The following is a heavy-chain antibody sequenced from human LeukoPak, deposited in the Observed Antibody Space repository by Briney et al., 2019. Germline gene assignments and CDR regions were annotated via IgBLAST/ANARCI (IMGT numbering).Heavy chain of an antibody. D-gene: IGHD3-10*01. V-gene: IGHV3-74*01. Sequence: GGSLRLSCAASGFTFSNYWMHWVRQDPGKGLVWVSFINPDGSTTNYADSVKGRFTISRDNAKNSLYLQMNSLRAEDTAVYYCARVTRGGSMFDPWGQGTLVTVSS. CDR1: GFTFSNYW. CDR3: ARVTRGGSMFDP. J-gene: IGHJ5*02. CDR2: INPDGSTT.